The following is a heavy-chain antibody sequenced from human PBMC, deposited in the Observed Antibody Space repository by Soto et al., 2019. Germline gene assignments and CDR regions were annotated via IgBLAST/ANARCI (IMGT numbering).Heavy chain of an antibody. CDR2: IYYSGST. V-gene: IGHV4-39*01. J-gene: IGHJ6*02. D-gene: IGHD6-13*01. Sequence: SETLSLTCTVSGGSISSSSYYWGWIRQPPGKGLEWIGSIYYSGSTHYNPSLKSRVTISVDTSKNQFSLKLSSVTAADTAVYYCARLLIAAAGTAHYYYYGMDVWGQGTTVTVSS. CDR1: GGSISSSSYY. CDR3: ARLLIAAAGTAHYYYYGMDV.